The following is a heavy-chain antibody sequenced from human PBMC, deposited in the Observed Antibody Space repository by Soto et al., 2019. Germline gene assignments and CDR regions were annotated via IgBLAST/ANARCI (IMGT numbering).Heavy chain of an antibody. CDR1: GYTFTSYY. V-gene: IGHV1-46*01. J-gene: IGHJ6*02. Sequence: GASVKVSCKASGYTFTSYYMHWVRQAPGQGLEWMGIINPSGGSTSYAQKFQGRVTMTRDTSTSTVYMELSSLRSEDTAVYYCARDPEGTAAGREAGMDVWGQGTTVTV. CDR2: INPSGGST. D-gene: IGHD6-13*01. CDR3: ARDPEGTAAGREAGMDV.